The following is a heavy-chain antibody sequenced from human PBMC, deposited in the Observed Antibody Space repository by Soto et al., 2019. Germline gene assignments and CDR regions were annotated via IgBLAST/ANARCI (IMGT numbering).Heavy chain of an antibody. V-gene: IGHV3-23*01. CDR1: GFTFGSEFTFSTYA. Sequence: GGSLRLSCAASGFTFGSEFTFSTYAMTWVRQAPGKGLEWVSAISGSGGNTYYADSVKGRFTISRDNSKNTLWLQMNSLRAEDTAVYYCAKGRQPGSYYYYYGMDVWGLGTTVTVSS. CDR2: ISGSGGNT. D-gene: IGHD3-10*01. J-gene: IGHJ6*02. CDR3: AKGRQPGSYYYYYGMDV.